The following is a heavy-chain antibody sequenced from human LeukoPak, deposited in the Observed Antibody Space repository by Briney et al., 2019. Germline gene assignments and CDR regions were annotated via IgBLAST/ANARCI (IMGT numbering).Heavy chain of an antibody. CDR3: AKDRWNDFWSGSFDY. V-gene: IGHV3-30*02. CDR1: GFTFSSYG. CDR2: IRYDGSNK. D-gene: IGHD3-3*01. J-gene: IGHJ4*02. Sequence: QPGGSLRLSSAASGFTFSSYGMHWVRQAPGKGLEWVAFIRYDGSNKYYADSVKGRFTISRDNSKNTLYLQMNSLRAEDTAVYYCAKDRWNDFWSGSFDYWGQGTLVTVSS.